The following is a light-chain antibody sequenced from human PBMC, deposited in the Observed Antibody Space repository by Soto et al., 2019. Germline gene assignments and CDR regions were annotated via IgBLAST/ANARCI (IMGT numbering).Light chain of an antibody. CDR3: SSYRSRSTLV. J-gene: IGLJ3*02. Sequence: QSALTQPASVSGSPGQSITISCTGTSSDVGGYNYVSWYQQHPGTAPKLMIFEVSNRPSGVSNRFSGSKSGNTASLTISGLQAEDEADYYCSSYRSRSTLVFGGGTKVTV. V-gene: IGLV2-14*01. CDR1: SSDVGGYNY. CDR2: EVS.